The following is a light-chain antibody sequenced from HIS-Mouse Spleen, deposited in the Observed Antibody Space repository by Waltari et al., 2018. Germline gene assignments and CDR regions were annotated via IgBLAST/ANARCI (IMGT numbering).Light chain of an antibody. CDR2: VGTGGIVG. CDR3: GADHGSGSNFVWV. J-gene: IGLJ3*02. Sequence: QPVLTQPPSASASLGASVTLTCTLSSGYSNYQVDWYQQRPGKGPRLVMLVGTGGIVGSRGDGIPDRFSVLGSGLNRYLTIKNIQEEDESDYHCGADHGSGSNFVWVFGGGTKLTVL. CDR1: SGYSNYQ. V-gene: IGLV9-49*01.